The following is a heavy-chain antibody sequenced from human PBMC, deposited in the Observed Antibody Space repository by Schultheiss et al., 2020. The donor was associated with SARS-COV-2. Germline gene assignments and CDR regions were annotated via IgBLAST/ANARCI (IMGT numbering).Heavy chain of an antibody. J-gene: IGHJ6*02. CDR2: INAGNGNT. CDR3: ARWNDQAYYYYGMDV. V-gene: IGHV1-3*01. Sequence: ASVKVSCKASGGTFSSYAISWVRQAPGQGLEWMGWINAGNGNTKYSQKFQGRVTITRDTSASTAYMELSSLRSEDTAVYYCARWNDQAYYYYGMDVWGQGTTVTVSS. CDR1: GGTFSSYA. D-gene: IGHD1-1*01.